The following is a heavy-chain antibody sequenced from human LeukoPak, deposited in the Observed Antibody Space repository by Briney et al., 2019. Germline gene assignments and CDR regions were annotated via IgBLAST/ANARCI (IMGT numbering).Heavy chain of an antibody. V-gene: IGHV4-34*01. CDR1: GRSFSGYY. J-gene: IGHJ4*02. Sequence: SETLSLTCAVYGRSFSGYYWSWIRQPPGKGLEWIGEINHSGSTNYNPSLKSRVTISVDTSKNQFSLKLSSVTAADTAVYYCARGLYSSSWYYFDYWGQGTLVTVSS. D-gene: IGHD6-13*01. CDR2: INHSGST. CDR3: ARGLYSSSWYYFDY.